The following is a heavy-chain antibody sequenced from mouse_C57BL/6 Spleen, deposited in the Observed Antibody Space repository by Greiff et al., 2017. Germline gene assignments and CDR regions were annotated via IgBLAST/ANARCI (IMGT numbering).Heavy chain of an antibody. Sequence: EVQVVESGGGLVKPGGSLKLSCAASGYTFSDYGMHWVRQAPEKGLEWVAYISSGSSTIYYADKVKGRFTISRDNAKNTLFLHMTSLRSEDTAMYYCARPYGNYPSWFAYWGQGTLVTVSA. CDR2: ISSGSSTI. V-gene: IGHV5-17*01. D-gene: IGHD2-10*02. CDR1: GYTFSDYG. J-gene: IGHJ3*01. CDR3: ARPYGNYPSWFAY.